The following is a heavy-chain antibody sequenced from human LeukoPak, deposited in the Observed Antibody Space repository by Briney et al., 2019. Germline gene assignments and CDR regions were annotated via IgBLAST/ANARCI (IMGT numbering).Heavy chain of an antibody. Sequence: SVKVSCKASGGTFSSYAISWVRQAPGQGLEWMGRIIPIFGIANYAQKFQGRVTITADKSTSTAYMELSSLRAEDTAVYYCAKAIQLSPGPLDYWGQGTLVTVSS. D-gene: IGHD5-18*01. CDR3: AKAIQLSPGPLDY. J-gene: IGHJ4*02. CDR2: IIPIFGIA. CDR1: GGTFSSYA. V-gene: IGHV1-69*04.